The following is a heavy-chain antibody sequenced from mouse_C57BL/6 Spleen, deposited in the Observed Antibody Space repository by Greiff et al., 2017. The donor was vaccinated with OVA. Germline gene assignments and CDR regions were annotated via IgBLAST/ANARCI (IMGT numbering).Heavy chain of an antibody. J-gene: IGHJ3*01. D-gene: IGHD6-1*01. V-gene: IGHV5-17*01. Sequence: EVKLVESGGGLVKPGGSLKLSCAASGFTFSDYGMHWVRQAPEKGLEWVAYISSGSSTIYYEDTVKGRFTISRDKATNTLFLQMTSLRSEDTAMYYCARMGPPFAYWGQGTLVTVSA. CDR2: ISSGSSTI. CDR3: ARMGPPFAY. CDR1: GFTFSDYG.